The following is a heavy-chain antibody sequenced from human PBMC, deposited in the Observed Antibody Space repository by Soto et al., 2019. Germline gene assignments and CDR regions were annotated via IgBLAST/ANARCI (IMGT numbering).Heavy chain of an antibody. J-gene: IGHJ4*02. CDR3: ARDLGSGIAARPSYFDY. CDR2: ISFDESNK. D-gene: IGHD6-6*01. CDR1: GVIFSNYA. Sequence: HGGSLGLSLASSGVIFSNYAMHWVRQSPGKGLEWVALISFDESNKYYADSVKGRFSISRDNSENTLYLQMNSLRPEDTGLYYCARDLGSGIAARPSYFDYWGQGTLVTVSS. V-gene: IGHV3-30*04.